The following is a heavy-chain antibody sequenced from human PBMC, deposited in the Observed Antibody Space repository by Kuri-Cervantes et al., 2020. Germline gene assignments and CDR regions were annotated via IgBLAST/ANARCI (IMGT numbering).Heavy chain of an antibody. CDR2: ISWNSGSI. J-gene: IGHJ4*02. CDR3: ARVGDNWNFFSVYFDY. V-gene: IGHV3-9*01. CDR1: GFTFDDYA. D-gene: IGHD1-7*01. Sequence: SLKISCAASGFTFDDYAMHWVRQAPGKGLEWVAGISWNSGSIGYADSVKGRFTISRDNSKNTPYLQMNSLRAEDTAVYYCARVGDNWNFFSVYFDYWGQETLVTVSS.